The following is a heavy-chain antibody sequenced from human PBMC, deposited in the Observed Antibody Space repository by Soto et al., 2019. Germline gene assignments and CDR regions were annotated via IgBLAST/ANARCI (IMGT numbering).Heavy chain of an antibody. J-gene: IGHJ5*02. CDR1: GGSFSDYY. CDR3: ARGRGETQNTWFDP. Sequence: SETLSLTCAVYGGSFSDYYWSWIRQPPGKGLEWIGEINHRGSTNYNPSLKSRVIISVYTSKNQFSLKLSSVTAADTAVYYCARGRGETQNTWFDPWGQGTLVTVSS. CDR2: INHRGST. V-gene: IGHV4-34*01.